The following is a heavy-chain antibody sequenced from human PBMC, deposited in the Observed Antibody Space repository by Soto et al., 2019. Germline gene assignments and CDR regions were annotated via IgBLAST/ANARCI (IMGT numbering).Heavy chain of an antibody. CDR2: MSGSGGST. Sequence: EVQLLESWGGLVQPGGSLRLSCAASVFTFSSYAMSWVRQAPGKGLEWVSAMSGSGGSTYDADSVKGRFNISIDKYQNRLYVQRTGLSAEDTAVYYCAKDIVVVVAATRNKYFDYWGQGTLVTVSS. V-gene: IGHV3-23*01. CDR3: AKDIVVVVAATRNKYFDY. J-gene: IGHJ4*02. CDR1: VFTFSSYA. D-gene: IGHD2-15*01.